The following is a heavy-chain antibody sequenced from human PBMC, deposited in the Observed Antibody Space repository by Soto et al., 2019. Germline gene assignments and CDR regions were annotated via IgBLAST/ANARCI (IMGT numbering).Heavy chain of an antibody. CDR3: AREGDSYGPGTTYYYYGMDV. CDR2: INPNSGGT. J-gene: IGHJ6*02. D-gene: IGHD5-18*01. V-gene: IGHV1-2*04. Sequence: ASVKVSCKASGYTFTGYYMHWVRQAPGQGLEWMGWINPNSGGTNYAQKFQGWVTMTRDASISTAYMELSRLRSDDTAVYYCAREGDSYGPGTTYYYYGMDVWGQGTTVTVSS. CDR1: GYTFTGYY.